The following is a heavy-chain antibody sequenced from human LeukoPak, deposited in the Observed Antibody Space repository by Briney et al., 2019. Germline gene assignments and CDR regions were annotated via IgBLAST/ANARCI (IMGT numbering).Heavy chain of an antibody. CDR2: IIGSGGST. CDR3: AKEVSWGAARPPRFDL. CDR1: SFTFNNYA. V-gene: IGHV3-23*01. Sequence: GGSLRLSCGASSFTFNNYAMNWVRQAPGKGLEWVSTIIGSGGSTFYADSVKGRFTISRDNSKDTVYLHLNSLRVEDTAFYYCAKEVSWGAARPPRFDLWGQGTLVTVSS. J-gene: IGHJ5*02. D-gene: IGHD6-6*01.